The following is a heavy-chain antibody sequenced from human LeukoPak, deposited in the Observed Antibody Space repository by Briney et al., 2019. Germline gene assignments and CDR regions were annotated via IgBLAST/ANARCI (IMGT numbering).Heavy chain of an antibody. CDR3: AKEISYSSGWYDY. Sequence: GGSLRLSCAASGFTFSNYAMSWARQAPGEGVEWVSCLRGSGATTYCADSVKGRFTNSRDNSKNPLFLQMNSLRAEDTAVYYCAKEISYSSGWYDYWGEGALVTVSS. CDR1: GFTFSNYA. CDR2: LRGSGATT. D-gene: IGHD6-19*01. V-gene: IGHV3-23*01. J-gene: IGHJ4*02.